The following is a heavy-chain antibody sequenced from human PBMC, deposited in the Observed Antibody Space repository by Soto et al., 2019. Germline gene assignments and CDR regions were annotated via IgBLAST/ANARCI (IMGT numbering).Heavy chain of an antibody. CDR2: TSYDGSDK. V-gene: IGHV3-30*19. CDR3: ARWGTTGGLDV. Sequence: QVQLVESGGGVVQPGTSLRVSCVGSGFTFRSYVMHWVRQAPGKGLEWVALTSYDGSDKYYDDSVRGRFTISRDNSRNTGDLQMDSLRLEDTALYDCARWGTTGGLDVWGQGTLVSVSS. D-gene: IGHD3-16*01. CDR1: GFTFRSYV. J-gene: IGHJ1*01.